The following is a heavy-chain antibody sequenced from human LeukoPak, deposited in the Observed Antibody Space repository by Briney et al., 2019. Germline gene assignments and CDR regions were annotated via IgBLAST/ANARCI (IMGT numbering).Heavy chain of an antibody. CDR3: ARVLSVPYLLDS. V-gene: IGHV4-38-2*01. CDR2: FFQSDKS. Sequence: PSETLSLTCAISGHSTTRGNYWAWFRQSPGKGLEWIATFFQSDKSFYNASLESRVIMSLDTSKSQFSLNLTSVTAADTAVYYCARVLSVPYLLDSWGRGTQVTVSS. J-gene: IGHJ4*02. D-gene: IGHD3-10*02. CDR1: GHSTTRGNY.